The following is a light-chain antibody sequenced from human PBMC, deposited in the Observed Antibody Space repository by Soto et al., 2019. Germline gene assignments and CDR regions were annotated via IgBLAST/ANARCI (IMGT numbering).Light chain of an antibody. CDR3: QQYDNLIT. CDR1: QDISNY. CDR2: DAS. J-gene: IGKJ4*01. Sequence: DIQMTQSPSSLSASVGDRVTITCQASQDISNYLNWYQQKPGEAPNLIIYDASNLQTGVPSRFSGSGSGTDFTVTIRSLQPEDGATYYCQQYDNLITFGGGTKVELK. V-gene: IGKV1-33*01.